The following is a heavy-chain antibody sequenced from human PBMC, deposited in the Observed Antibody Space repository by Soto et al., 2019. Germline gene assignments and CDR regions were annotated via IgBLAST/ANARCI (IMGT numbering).Heavy chain of an antibody. D-gene: IGHD6-13*01. Sequence: EVQLVESGGGLVQPGGSLRLSCAASGFTFSSYWMSWVRQAPGKGLERVANIKQDGSEKYYVDSVTGRFTISRDNAKNSLFLQMNTLRAEDTAVYYCARGWLFFRGISVAGPSRLYFDLWGGGTLVTLSS. CDR2: IKQDGSEK. CDR1: GFTFSSYW. J-gene: IGHJ2*01. CDR3: ARGWLFFRGISVAGPSRLYFDL. V-gene: IGHV3-7*03.